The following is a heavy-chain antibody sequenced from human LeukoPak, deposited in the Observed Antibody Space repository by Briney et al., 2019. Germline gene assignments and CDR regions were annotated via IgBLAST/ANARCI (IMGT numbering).Heavy chain of an antibody. Sequence: SVKVSRKACRGTLSSYAISWVRQAAGQELEWMGGSIPIFGTANDAQKFQGRITITADESTSTAYMELSSLRSEDTAVYYCAREGYYDSSGYNGYYFDYWGQGTLVTVSS. CDR2: SIPIFGTA. J-gene: IGHJ4*02. CDR3: AREGYYDSSGYNGYYFDY. D-gene: IGHD3-22*01. V-gene: IGHV1-69*13. CDR1: RGTLSSYA.